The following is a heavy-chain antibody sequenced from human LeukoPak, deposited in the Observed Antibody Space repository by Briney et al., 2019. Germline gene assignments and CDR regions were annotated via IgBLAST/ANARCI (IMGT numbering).Heavy chain of an antibody. CDR3: ARELGYCSSTSCYSGAFDI. Sequence: GGSLRLSCAASGFTVSSNYMSWVRQAPGKGLEWVSVIYSGGSTYYADSVKGRFTISRHNSKNTLYLQMNSLRAEDTAVYYCARELGYCSSTSCYSGAFDIWGQGTMVTVSS. CDR2: IYSGGST. V-gene: IGHV3-53*04. CDR1: GFTVSSNY. D-gene: IGHD2-2*02. J-gene: IGHJ3*02.